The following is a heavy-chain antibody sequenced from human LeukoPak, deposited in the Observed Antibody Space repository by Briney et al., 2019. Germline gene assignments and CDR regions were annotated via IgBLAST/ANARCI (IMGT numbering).Heavy chain of an antibody. CDR2: IYYSGST. CDR1: GGSISSSSYY. D-gene: IGHD3-22*01. V-gene: IGHV4-39*07. CDR3: ARGWDYYDSSGYRALDYFDY. Sequence: SETLSLTCTVSGGSISSSSYYWGWIRQPPGKGLEWIGSIYYSGSTNYNPSLKSRVTISVDTSKNQFSLKLSSVTAADTAVYYCARGWDYYDSSGYRALDYFDYWGQGTLVTVSS. J-gene: IGHJ4*02.